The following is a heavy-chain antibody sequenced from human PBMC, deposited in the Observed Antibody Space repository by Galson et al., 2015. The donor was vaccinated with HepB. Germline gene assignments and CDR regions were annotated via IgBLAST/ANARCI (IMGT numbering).Heavy chain of an antibody. Sequence: SETLSLTCTVSGDSIISPYYWSWIRQPPGKGLEWIGFIYHTGNTNYNPSLKSRVTLSLDASKNHFSLRLSSVTAADTAVYYCVSSYSYGTLYFEYWGQGALVTVSS. J-gene: IGHJ4*02. V-gene: IGHV4-59*08. D-gene: IGHD5-18*01. CDR2: IYHTGNT. CDR1: GDSIISPYY. CDR3: VSSYSYGTLYFEY.